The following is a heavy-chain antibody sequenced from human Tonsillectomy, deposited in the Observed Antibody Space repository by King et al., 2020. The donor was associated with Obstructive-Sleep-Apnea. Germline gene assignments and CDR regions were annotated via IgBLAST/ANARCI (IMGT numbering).Heavy chain of an antibody. V-gene: IGHV3-30*02. Sequence: VQLVESGGGVVQPGRSLRLSCAASGFTFSSYGMHWVRQAPGKGLEWVAFIRYDGSNKYYADSVKGRFTISRDNSKNTLYLQMNSLRAEDTAVYYCAKDQRSHNWNDGTDGPFDYWGQGTLVTVSS. CDR1: GFTFSSYG. CDR3: AKDQRSHNWNDGTDGPFDY. CDR2: IRYDGSNK. J-gene: IGHJ4*02. D-gene: IGHD1-1*01.